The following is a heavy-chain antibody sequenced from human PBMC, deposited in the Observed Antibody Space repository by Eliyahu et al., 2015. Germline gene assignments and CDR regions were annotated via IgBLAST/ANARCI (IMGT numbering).Heavy chain of an antibody. J-gene: IGHJ4*02. CDR1: GFTFSSNY. V-gene: IGHV3-53*01. Sequence: GFTFSSNYMSWVRQAPGKGLEWVSDIDSGGRAYYADSVKGRFSVSRDKSKNSLYLQMNSLRAEDSAVYYCARDAATTYSYWGQGTLVTVSS. CDR3: ARDAATTYSY. D-gene: IGHD5-12*01. CDR2: IDSGGRA.